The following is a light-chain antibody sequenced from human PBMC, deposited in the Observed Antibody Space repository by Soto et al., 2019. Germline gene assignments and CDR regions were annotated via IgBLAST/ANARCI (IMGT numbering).Light chain of an antibody. CDR3: QQYNSYWWT. Sequence: DIQMTQSPPTLSASVGDRVTITCRASQNLNNWLAWYQQKPGKAPNLLIYKASNLESGVPSRFSGGGSGTEFTLTISSLQPDDFATYYCQQYNSYWWTFGQGTRVEIK. V-gene: IGKV1-5*03. CDR1: QNLNNW. J-gene: IGKJ1*01. CDR2: KAS.